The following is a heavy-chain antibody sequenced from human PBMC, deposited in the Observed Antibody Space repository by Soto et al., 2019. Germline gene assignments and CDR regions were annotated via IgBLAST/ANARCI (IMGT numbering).Heavy chain of an antibody. D-gene: IGHD5-12*01. CDR3: VRSKGGYSYGTPFDY. V-gene: IGHV3-9*01. Sequence: EVQLEESGGALVQPGRSLRLSCAASGFTFDDYAMNWVRQVLGKGLEWVSSISWNSGNIGYADSVKGRFTTSRDNAKNSLYLQMNSLRSEDTALYYCVRSKGGYSYGTPFDYWGQGTLVTVSS. J-gene: IGHJ4*02. CDR1: GFTFDDYA. CDR2: ISWNSGNI.